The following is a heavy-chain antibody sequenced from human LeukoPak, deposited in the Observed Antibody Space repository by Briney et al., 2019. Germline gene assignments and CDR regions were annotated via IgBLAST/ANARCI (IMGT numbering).Heavy chain of an antibody. CDR3: TTDGFSRCPDY. Sequence: GGSLRLSCAASGFTFSSYAMNWVRQAPGKGLEWVGRIKSKTDGGTTDYAAPVKGRFTISRDDSKNTLYLQMNSLKTEDTAVYYCTTDGFSRCPDYWGQGTLVTVSS. J-gene: IGHJ4*02. CDR2: IKSKTDGGTT. D-gene: IGHD4-17*01. CDR1: GFTFSSYA. V-gene: IGHV3-15*07.